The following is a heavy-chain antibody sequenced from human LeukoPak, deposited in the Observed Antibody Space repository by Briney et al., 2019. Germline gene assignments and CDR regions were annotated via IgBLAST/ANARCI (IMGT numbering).Heavy chain of an antibody. J-gene: IGHJ4*02. D-gene: IGHD3-10*01. CDR1: GFTFSNYA. CDR2: ISGGGGST. Sequence: SGGSLRLSCAASGFTFSNYAMSWVRQAPGKGLEWVSAISGGGGSTYYADSVKGRFTISRDNSKNTLYLQMNSLRAEDTALYYCAREGAYGSGRYFDYWGQGTLVTVSS. V-gene: IGHV3-23*01. CDR3: AREGAYGSGRYFDY.